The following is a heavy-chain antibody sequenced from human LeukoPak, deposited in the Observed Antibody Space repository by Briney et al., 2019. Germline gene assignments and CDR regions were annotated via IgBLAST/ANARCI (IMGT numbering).Heavy chain of an antibody. J-gene: IGHJ4*02. CDR1: GFTFSSYD. D-gene: IGHD5-18*01. V-gene: IGHV3-13*01. CDR3: ARGSGYSYVDY. Sequence: GGSLRLSCAASGFTFSSYDMHWVRQATGKGLEWVSGIGTAGDIYYSGSVKGRFTISRENAKNSLYLQMNSLRAGDTAVYYCARGSGYSYVDYWGQGTLVTVSS. CDR2: IGTAGDI.